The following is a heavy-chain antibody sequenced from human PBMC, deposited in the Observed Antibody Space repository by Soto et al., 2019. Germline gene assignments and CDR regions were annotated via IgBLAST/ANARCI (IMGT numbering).Heavy chain of an antibody. CDR2: IIPIFGTA. CDR1: GGTFSSYA. CDR3: ARGRLGYYDSSGYYYGNDAFDI. Sequence: QVQLVQSGAEVKKPGSSVKVSCKASGGTFSSYAISWVRQAPGQGLEWMGGIIPIFGTANYAQKFQSRVTITADKSTSTAYMELSSLRSEDTAVYYCARGRLGYYDSSGYYYGNDAFDIWGQGTMVTVSS. V-gene: IGHV1-69*06. J-gene: IGHJ3*02. D-gene: IGHD3-22*01.